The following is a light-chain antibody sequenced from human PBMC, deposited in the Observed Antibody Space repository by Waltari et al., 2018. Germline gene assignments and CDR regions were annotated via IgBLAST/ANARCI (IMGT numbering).Light chain of an antibody. Sequence: DVQMTQSPSTMSAFVGDRVTINCRAIQSISNWLAWYQQKPGKAPTLLIYKASNLHSGVPSRFSGSGSGTDFTLTINSLQPDDFATYYCQQYNNYYTFGQGTKLEIK. V-gene: IGKV1-5*03. CDR3: QQYNNYYT. J-gene: IGKJ2*01. CDR1: QSISNW. CDR2: KAS.